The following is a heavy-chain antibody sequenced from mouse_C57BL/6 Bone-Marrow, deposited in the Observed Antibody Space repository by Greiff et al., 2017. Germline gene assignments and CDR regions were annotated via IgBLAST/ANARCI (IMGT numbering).Heavy chain of an antibody. CDR2: IDPSDSYT. J-gene: IGHJ3*01. Sequence: QVQLQQPGAELVKPGASVKLSCKASGYTFTSYWMQWVKQRPGQGLEWIGEIDPSDSYTNYNQKFKGKATLTVDTSSSTAYMQLSSLTSEDSAVYYCARRRRFYYGSSGGFAYWGQGTLVTVSA. V-gene: IGHV1-50*01. CDR3: ARRRRFYYGSSGGFAY. D-gene: IGHD1-1*01. CDR1: GYTFTSYW.